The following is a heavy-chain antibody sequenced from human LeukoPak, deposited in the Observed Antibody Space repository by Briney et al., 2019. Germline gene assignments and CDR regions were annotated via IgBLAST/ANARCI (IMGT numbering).Heavy chain of an antibody. Sequence: GGSLRLSCAASGYTFSRDAMHWVRQAPGKGLEWVAVISYDGGEKYYGDSVKGRFTITRDNSKNTLYLQMNSLKIEDTAVYYCAKERNVRGPPGYWGQGTLVTVSS. V-gene: IGHV3-30*18. CDR3: AKERNVRGPPGY. CDR2: ISYDGGEK. J-gene: IGHJ4*02. CDR1: GYTFSRDA. D-gene: IGHD2-8*01.